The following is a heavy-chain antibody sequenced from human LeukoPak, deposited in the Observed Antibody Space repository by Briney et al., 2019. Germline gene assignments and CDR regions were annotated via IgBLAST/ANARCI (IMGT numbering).Heavy chain of an antibody. V-gene: IGHV3-74*01. CDR3: ARSGWSLANWFDP. Sequence: PGGSLRLSCAASGFTFSSYWMHWVRQAPGKGLVWVPRINSDGSSTSYADSVKGRFTISRDNAKNTLYLQMNSLRAEDTAVYYCARSGWSLANWFDPWGQGTLVTVSS. CDR2: INSDGSST. D-gene: IGHD6-19*01. J-gene: IGHJ5*02. CDR1: GFTFSSYW.